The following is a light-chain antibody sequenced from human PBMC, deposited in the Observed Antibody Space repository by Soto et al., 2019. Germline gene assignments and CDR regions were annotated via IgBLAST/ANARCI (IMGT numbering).Light chain of an antibody. V-gene: IGKV1-39*01. CDR1: QSSSTY. J-gene: IGKJ5*01. CDR3: QQTYSIPIT. CDR2: AAS. Sequence: DIQMTQSPSSLSASVGDRVTISCRASQSSSTYLNWYQQRPGKAPKLLISAASILQTGVPSRFSGSGSGTDFTLTISSLKPEDFATYYCQQTYSIPITFGQGTRLEIQ.